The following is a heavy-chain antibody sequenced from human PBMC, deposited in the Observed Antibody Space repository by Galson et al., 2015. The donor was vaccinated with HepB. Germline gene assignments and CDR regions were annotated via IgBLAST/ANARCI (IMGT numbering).Heavy chain of an antibody. CDR1: GFTFSSYA. CDR3: AKTAYGGNSGYYFDY. V-gene: IGHV3-23*01. J-gene: IGHJ4*02. CDR2: ISGSGGGT. Sequence: SLRLSRAASGFTFSSYAMSWVRQAPEKGLEWVSAISGSGGGTYYADSVKGRFTISRDNSKNTLYLQMNSLRAEDTAIYYCAKTAYGGNSGYYFDYWGQGTLVTVSS. D-gene: IGHD4-23*01.